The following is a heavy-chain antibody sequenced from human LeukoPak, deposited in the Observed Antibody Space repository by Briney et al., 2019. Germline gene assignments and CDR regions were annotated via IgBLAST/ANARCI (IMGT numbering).Heavy chain of an antibody. J-gene: IGHJ5*02. CDR2: IYTSGST. CDR1: GGSISSYY. Sequence: PSETLSLTCTVSGGSISSYYWSWIRQPAGKGLEWIGRIYTSGSTNYNPSLKSRVTMSVGTSKNQFSLKLSSVTAADTAVYYCASQLKYCSSTSCYLGWFDPWGQGTLVTVSS. V-gene: IGHV4-4*07. D-gene: IGHD2-2*01. CDR3: ASQLKYCSSTSCYLGWFDP.